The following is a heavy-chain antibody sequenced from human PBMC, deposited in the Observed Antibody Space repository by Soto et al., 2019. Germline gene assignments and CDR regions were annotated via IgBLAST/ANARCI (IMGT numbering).Heavy chain of an antibody. Sequence: GGSLRLSCTASGFTFGDSTMSWVRQAPGKGLEWVSTISGSDGKTFYADSVKGRFSISRDTSKNTLYLQMNSLRADDTAVYYCARWSYLDYWGQGTRVTVSS. CDR1: GFTFGDST. V-gene: IGHV3-23*01. CDR2: ISGSDGKT. J-gene: IGHJ4*02. CDR3: ARWSYLDY. D-gene: IGHD3-3*01.